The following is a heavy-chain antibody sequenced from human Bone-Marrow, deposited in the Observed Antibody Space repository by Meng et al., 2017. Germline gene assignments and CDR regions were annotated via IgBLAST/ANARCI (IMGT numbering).Heavy chain of an antibody. Sequence: WNWIRQSPSRGLEWLGRTYYRSKWYNDYAVSVKSRITINPDTSKNQFSLQLNSVTPEDTAVYYCAGRYDSSGYSLDYWGQGTLVTVSS. CDR2: TYYRSKWYN. V-gene: IGHV6-1*01. CDR3: AGRYDSSGYSLDY. J-gene: IGHJ4*02. D-gene: IGHD3-22*01.